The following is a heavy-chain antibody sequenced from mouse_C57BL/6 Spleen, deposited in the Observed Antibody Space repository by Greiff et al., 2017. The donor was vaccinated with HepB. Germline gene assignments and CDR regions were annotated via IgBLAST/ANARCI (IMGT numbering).Heavy chain of an antibody. V-gene: IGHV5-16*01. CDR2: INYDGSST. Sequence: EVKLVESEGGLVQPGSSMKLSCTASGFTFSDYYMAWVRQVPEKGLEWVANINYDGSSTYYLDSLKSRFIISRDNATNILYLQMSSLKSEDTATYYCARDGVTTGLMDYWGQGTSVTVSS. CDR1: GFTFSDYY. CDR3: ARDGVTTGLMDY. J-gene: IGHJ4*01. D-gene: IGHD1-1*01.